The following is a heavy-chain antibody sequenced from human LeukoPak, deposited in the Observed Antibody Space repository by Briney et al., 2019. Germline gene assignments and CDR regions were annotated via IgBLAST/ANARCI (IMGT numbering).Heavy chain of an antibody. J-gene: IGHJ4*02. V-gene: IGHV1-18*01. D-gene: IGHD3-10*01. CDR2: ISAYNGNT. CDR1: GYTFINYG. CDR3: ASDLDQYNGRFGGFGHDF. Sequence: SVKVSCKASGYTFINYGINWVRQAPGQGLEWMGWISAYNGNTNYAQSLQGRVTMTTDTSTSTVYMEMRSLTSDDTAVYYCASDLDQYNGRFGGFGHDFWGQGTLVTVSS.